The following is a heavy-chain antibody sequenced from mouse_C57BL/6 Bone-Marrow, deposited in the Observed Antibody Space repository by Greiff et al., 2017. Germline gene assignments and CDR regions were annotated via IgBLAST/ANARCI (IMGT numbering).Heavy chain of an antibody. J-gene: IGHJ3*01. D-gene: IGHD2-2*01. CDR3: NYGYDWFAY. Sequence: VHLVESGPELVKPGASVKMSCKASGYTFTDYYMHWVKQKPGKGLEWIGEIYPGSGNTYYNEKFKGKATLTADTSSSTAYMQLSSLTSEDSAVYFCANYGYDWFAYWGQGTLVTVSA. CDR1: YTFTDYYM. CDR2: YPGSGNTY. V-gene: IGHV1-83*01.